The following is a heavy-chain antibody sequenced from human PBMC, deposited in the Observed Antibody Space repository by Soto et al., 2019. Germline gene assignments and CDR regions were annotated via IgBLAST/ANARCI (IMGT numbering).Heavy chain of an antibody. D-gene: IGHD3-10*01. Sequence: QVQLVQSGAEVKKPGASVKVSCKASGYTFTSYDVIWVRQATGQGLEWMGWMNPNSGNTGYAQNFQDRVTMTRNTPISTADMDGNDLRSEDTAVYYGARSRGDGGSDVWGQGTTVTVSS. V-gene: IGHV1-8*01. CDR3: ARSRGDGGSDV. J-gene: IGHJ6*02. CDR2: MNPNSGNT. CDR1: GYTFTSYD.